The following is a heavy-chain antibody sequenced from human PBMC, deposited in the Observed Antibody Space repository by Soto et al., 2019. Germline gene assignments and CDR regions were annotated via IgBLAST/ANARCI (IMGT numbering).Heavy chain of an antibody. CDR3: ARDSITIFGGGMDV. Sequence: GGSLRLSCVSSDFTFSTYSMNWVRQAPGKGLEWVAYISATSNHIYYADSLKGRFTISRDNAKSSLYLHMNSLRAEDTAVYFCARDSITIFGGGMDVWGQGTTVTVSS. J-gene: IGHJ6*02. V-gene: IGHV3-21*01. D-gene: IGHD3-3*01. CDR2: ISATSNHI. CDR1: DFTFSTYS.